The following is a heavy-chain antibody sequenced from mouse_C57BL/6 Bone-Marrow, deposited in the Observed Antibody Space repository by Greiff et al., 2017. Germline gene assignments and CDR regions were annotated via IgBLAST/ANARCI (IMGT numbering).Heavy chain of an antibody. V-gene: IGHV1-5*01. CDR3: TRLRSFAY. CDR2: IYPGNSDT. D-gene: IGHD1-1*01. J-gene: IGHJ3*01. Sequence: EVQLQESGTVLARPGASVKMSCKTSGYTFTSYWMHWVKQRPGQGLEWIGAIYPGNSDTSYNQKFEGKAKLTAVTSASTAYMELSSLTNEDSAVYYCTRLRSFAYWGQGTLVTVSA. CDR1: GYTFTSYW.